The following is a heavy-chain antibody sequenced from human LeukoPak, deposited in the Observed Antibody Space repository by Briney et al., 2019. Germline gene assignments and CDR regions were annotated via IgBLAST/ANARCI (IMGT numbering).Heavy chain of an antibody. J-gene: IGHJ6*02. CDR1: GGTFSSYA. V-gene: IGHV1-69*05. D-gene: IGHD3-22*01. Sequence: SVKVSCKASGGTFSSYAISWVRQAPGQGLEWMGGIIPIFGTANYAQKFQGRVTITTDESTSTAYMELSSLRSEDTAVYYCARERKNYYDSSGYSGYGMDVWGQGTTVTVSS. CDR2: IIPIFGTA. CDR3: ARERKNYYDSSGYSGYGMDV.